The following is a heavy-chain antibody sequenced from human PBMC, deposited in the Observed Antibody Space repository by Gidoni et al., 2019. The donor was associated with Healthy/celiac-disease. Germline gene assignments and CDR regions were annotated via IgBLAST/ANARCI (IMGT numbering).Heavy chain of an antibody. V-gene: IGHV2-5*02. D-gene: IGHD2-8*01. J-gene: IGHJ4*02. CDR2: IYWDDDK. CDR3: AHSPRPMRMLEVFDY. CDR1: GFSLSTRGVG. Sequence: QITLKESGPTLVKPTQTLTLTCPFSGFSLSTRGVGVGWIRQPPGKALEWLALIYWDDDKRYSPSLKSRLTITKDTSKNQVVLTMTNMDPVDTATYYCAHSPRPMRMLEVFDYWGQGTLVTVSS.